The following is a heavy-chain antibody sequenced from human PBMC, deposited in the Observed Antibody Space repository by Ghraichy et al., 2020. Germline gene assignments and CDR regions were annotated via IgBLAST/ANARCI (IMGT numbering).Heavy chain of an antibody. CDR1: GGSISSSDYY. CDR2: IYYSGST. J-gene: IGHJ6*03. Sequence: SQTLSLTCTVSGGSISSSDYYWGWIRQPPGKGLEWIGSIYYSGSTYYNPSLKSRVTISPDTSKNHFSLKVSSVTAADTAVYFCARHVYTNLYYYYYMDVWGKGTAVTVSS. V-gene: IGHV4-39*07. CDR3: ARHVYTNLYYYYYMDV. D-gene: IGHD5/OR15-5a*01.